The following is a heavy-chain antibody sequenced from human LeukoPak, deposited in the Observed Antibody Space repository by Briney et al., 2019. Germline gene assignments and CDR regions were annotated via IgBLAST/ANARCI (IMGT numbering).Heavy chain of an antibody. J-gene: IGHJ4*02. CDR2: INHSGST. D-gene: IGHD3-3*01. Sequence: SGTLSLTCAVYGGSFSGYYWSWIRQPPGKGLEWIGEINHSGSTNYNPSLKSRVTISVDTSKNQFSLKLSSVTAADTAVYYCASGREYYDFWSGYYLDYWGQGTLVTVSS. V-gene: IGHV4-34*01. CDR1: GGSFSGYY. CDR3: ASGREYYDFWSGYYLDY.